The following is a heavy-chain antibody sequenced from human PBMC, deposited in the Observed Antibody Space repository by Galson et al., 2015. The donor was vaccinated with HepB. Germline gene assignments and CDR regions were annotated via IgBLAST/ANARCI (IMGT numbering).Heavy chain of an antibody. CDR1: GFTFSDFA. CDR2: ITGSGTST. D-gene: IGHD2-15*01. V-gene: IGHV3-23*01. CDR3: AKSAVGRGGAFDV. Sequence: LRLSCAASGFTFSDFAMSWVRQAPGRGLEWVSAITGSGTSTSYADSVKGRPTLSRDNSKNTLYLQMNSLRADDTAVYYCAKSAVGRGGAFDVWGQGTMVTVSS. J-gene: IGHJ3*01.